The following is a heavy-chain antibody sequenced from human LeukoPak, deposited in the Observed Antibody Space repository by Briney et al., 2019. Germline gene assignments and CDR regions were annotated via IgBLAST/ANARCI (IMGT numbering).Heavy chain of an antibody. D-gene: IGHD3-22*01. CDR2: IYYSGST. Sequence: SETLSLTCTVSGGSVSRGSYYWSWIRQPPGKGLEWIGYIYYSGSTNYNPSLKSRVTISVDTSKNQFSLKLSSVTAADTAVYYCARVVTTYYYDSSGDYFDYWGQGTLVTVSS. J-gene: IGHJ4*02. CDR1: GGSVSRGSYY. V-gene: IGHV4-61*01. CDR3: ARVVTTYYYDSSGDYFDY.